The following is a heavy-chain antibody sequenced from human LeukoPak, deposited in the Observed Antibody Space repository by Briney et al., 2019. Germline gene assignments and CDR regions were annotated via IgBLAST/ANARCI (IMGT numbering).Heavy chain of an antibody. V-gene: IGHV3-9*01. J-gene: IGHJ2*01. D-gene: IGHD3-3*01. Sequence: LSGGSLRLSCAASGFTFDDYAMHWVRQAPGKGLEWVSGISWNSGSIGYADSVKGRFTIFRDNAKNSLYLQMNSLRAEDTALYYCAETEYSDFWSYWYFDLWGRGTLVTVSS. CDR3: AETEYSDFWSYWYFDL. CDR1: GFTFDDYA. CDR2: ISWNSGSI.